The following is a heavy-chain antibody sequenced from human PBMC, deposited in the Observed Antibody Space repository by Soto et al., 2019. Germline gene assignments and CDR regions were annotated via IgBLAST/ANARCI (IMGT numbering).Heavy chain of an antibody. CDR1: GFSLTTSGVG. CDR3: AHSGGCSAASCFSNYFEA. Sequence: QITLKESGPALVRPTQALTLTCTFSGFSLTTSGVGVAWIRQPPGKALECLALVYWDGDERFNPSLRNRLTLTKDTSKNRVVLTMTDMDPVDTATYYCAHSGGCSAASCFSNYFEAGGEGALVTVSS. V-gene: IGHV2-5*02. CDR2: VYWDGDE. J-gene: IGHJ5*02. D-gene: IGHD2-15*01.